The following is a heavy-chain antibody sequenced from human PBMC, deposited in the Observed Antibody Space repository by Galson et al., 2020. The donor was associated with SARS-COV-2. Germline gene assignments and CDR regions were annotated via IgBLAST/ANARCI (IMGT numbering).Heavy chain of an antibody. J-gene: IGHJ3*02. CDR3: ARQFYYDSPDAFDI. D-gene: IGHD3-22*01. CDR1: GMSLSSSGAG. Sequence: SAPTLVKPTQTLTLTCTFSGMSLSSSGAGVGWIRQPPGKALEWLALIYWSDDKRYRPSLKSRLTITKDTSKNQVVLTMTNMDPVDTATYYCARQFYYDSPDAFDIWGQGTMVTVSA. CDR2: IYWSDDK. V-gene: IGHV2-5*01.